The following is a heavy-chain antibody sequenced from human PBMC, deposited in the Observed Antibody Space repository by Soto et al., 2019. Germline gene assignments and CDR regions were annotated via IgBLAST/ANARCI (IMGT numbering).Heavy chain of an antibody. CDR2: IIPIFGTA. J-gene: IGHJ4*02. CDR1: GGTFSSYA. CDR3: ARCPHGRTVTTFLYYCDC. V-gene: IGHV1-69*12. D-gene: IGHD4-17*01. Sequence: QVQLVQSGAEVKKPGSSVKVSCKASGGTFSSYAISWVRQAPGQGLEWMGGIIPIFGTANYAQKLQGRVTITADESTSTAYMELSSLRSEDTAVYYCARCPHGRTVTTFLYYCDCWGQGTLVTVSS.